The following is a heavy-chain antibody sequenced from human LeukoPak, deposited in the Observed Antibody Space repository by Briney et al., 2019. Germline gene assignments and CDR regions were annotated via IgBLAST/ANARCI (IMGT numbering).Heavy chain of an antibody. CDR2: ISGSDGST. CDR3: ARVSRGFGELGFDY. V-gene: IGHV3-23*01. Sequence: GGSLRLSCAASGFAFSSYAMSWVRQAPGKGLEWVSSISGSDGSTYYADSVKGRFTVSRDNSKNTLYLPMNSLRAEDTAVYYCARVSRGFGELGFDYWGQGTLVTVSS. D-gene: IGHD3-10*01. J-gene: IGHJ4*02. CDR1: GFAFSSYA.